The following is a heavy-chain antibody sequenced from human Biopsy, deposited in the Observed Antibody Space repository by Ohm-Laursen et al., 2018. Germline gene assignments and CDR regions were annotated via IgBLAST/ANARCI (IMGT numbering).Heavy chain of an antibody. V-gene: IGHV3-21*06. D-gene: IGHD4-17*01. Sequence: SLRLSCAAFGITTRSYWMSWIRQAPGKGLEWVSSITGGGNYINYADSVRGRFTISRDNSKNSVYLVMSSLRAEDTAVYFCATAAYAPPYFDLWGRGTVVTVSS. CDR3: ATAAYAPPYFDL. CDR1: GITTRSYW. J-gene: IGHJ4*02. CDR2: ITGGGNYI.